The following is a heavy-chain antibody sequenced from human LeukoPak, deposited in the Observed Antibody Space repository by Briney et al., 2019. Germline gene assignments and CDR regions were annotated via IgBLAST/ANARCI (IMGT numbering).Heavy chain of an antibody. Sequence: PSETPSLTCTVSGYSISSSSYYWGWIRQPPGKGLEWIGSIYYSGSTYYNPSLKSRVTISVDTSKNQFSLKLSSVTAADTAVYYCARGFPSYYYDSSGFGYYFDYWGQGTLVTVSS. D-gene: IGHD3-22*01. CDR2: IYYSGST. CDR1: GYSISSSSYY. CDR3: ARGFPSYYYDSSGFGYYFDY. J-gene: IGHJ4*02. V-gene: IGHV4-39*07.